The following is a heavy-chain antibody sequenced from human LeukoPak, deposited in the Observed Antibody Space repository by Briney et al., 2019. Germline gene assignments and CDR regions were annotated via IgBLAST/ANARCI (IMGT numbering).Heavy chain of an antibody. V-gene: IGHV3-7*01. J-gene: IGHJ4*02. D-gene: IGHD3-9*01. CDR2: IKQDGSEK. CDR3: TRGGVVGGRLAN. CDR1: GFTLCDYW. Sequence: PGGSLRLSCVASGFTLCDYWMSWGRQTPGKGLEWVANIKQDGSEKEYVESVKGRFTISRDNAKNSVYLEMSSLRVEDTAVYYCTRGGVVGGRLANWSQGTLVTVSS.